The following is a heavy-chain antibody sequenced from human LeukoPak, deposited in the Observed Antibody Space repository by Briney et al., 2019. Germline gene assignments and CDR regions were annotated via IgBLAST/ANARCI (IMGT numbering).Heavy chain of an antibody. J-gene: IGHJ4*02. D-gene: IGHD2-2*01. V-gene: IGHV3-23*01. CDR3: ARAIDCSSTSCYLCGWFDY. CDR1: GFTFSSYA. Sequence: GGSLRLSCAASGFTFSSYAMSWVRQAPGKGLEWVSAISGSGGSTYYADSVKGRFTISRDNSKNTLYLQMNSLRAEDTAVYYCARAIDCSSTSCYLCGWFDYWGQGTLVTVSS. CDR2: ISGSGGST.